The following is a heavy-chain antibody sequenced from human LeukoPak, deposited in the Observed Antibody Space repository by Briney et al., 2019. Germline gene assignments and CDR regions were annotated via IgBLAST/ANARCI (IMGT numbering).Heavy chain of an antibody. CDR1: GGTFSSYA. V-gene: IGHV1-69*05. J-gene: IGHJ6*03. Sequence: SVKVSCKASGGTFSSYAISWVRQAPGQGLEWMGGIIPIFGTANYAQKFQGRVTITTDESTSTAYMELSSLSSEDTAVYYCARDGHRSIAAAGTLYYYYMDVWGKGTTVTVSS. D-gene: IGHD6-13*01. CDR3: ARDGHRSIAAAGTLYYYYMDV. CDR2: IIPIFGTA.